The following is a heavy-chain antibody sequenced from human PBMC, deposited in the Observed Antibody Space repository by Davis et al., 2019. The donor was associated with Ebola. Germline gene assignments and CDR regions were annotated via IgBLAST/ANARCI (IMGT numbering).Heavy chain of an antibody. D-gene: IGHD7-27*01. CDR3: ASGEFVDF. CDR2: INPNIGNT. V-gene: IGHV1-46*01. Sequence: ASVKVSCKGSGYTFTDYLLHWVRQAPGQGLEWMGLINPNIGNTSLAQKYQGRVTLTRDTSTRTVHMDLSSLKSDDTAIYYCASGEFVDFWGQGTLVTVSS. J-gene: IGHJ4*02. CDR1: GYTFTDYL.